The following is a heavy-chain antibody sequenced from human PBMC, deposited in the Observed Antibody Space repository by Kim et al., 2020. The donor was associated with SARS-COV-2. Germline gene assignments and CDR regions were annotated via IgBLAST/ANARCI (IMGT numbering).Heavy chain of an antibody. CDR3: ARVKSAVRGAYYGMDV. CDR2: INHSGST. D-gene: IGHD3-10*01. J-gene: IGHJ6*02. Sequence: SETLSLTCAVYGGSFSGYYWSWIRQPPVKGLEWIGEINHSGSTNYNPSLKSRVTISVDTSKNQFSLKLSSVTAADTAVYYCARVKSAVRGAYYGMDVWGQGTTVTVSS. V-gene: IGHV4-34*01. CDR1: GGSFSGYY.